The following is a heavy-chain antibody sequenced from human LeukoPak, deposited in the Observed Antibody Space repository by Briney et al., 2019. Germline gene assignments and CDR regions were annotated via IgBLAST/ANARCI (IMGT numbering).Heavy chain of an antibody. Sequence: SETLSLTCTVSGGSISSSSYYWGWIRQPPGKGLEWIGSIYYSGSTYYNPSLKSRVTISVDTSKNQFSLKLSSVTAADTAVYYCARGGDLSGRWAFDIWGQGTMVTVSS. D-gene: IGHD2-21*01. V-gene: IGHV4-39*01. J-gene: IGHJ3*02. CDR3: ARGGDLSGRWAFDI. CDR1: GGSISSSSYY. CDR2: IYYSGST.